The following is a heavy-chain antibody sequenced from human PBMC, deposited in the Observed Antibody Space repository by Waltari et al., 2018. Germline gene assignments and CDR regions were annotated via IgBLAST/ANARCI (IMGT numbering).Heavy chain of an antibody. CDR3: AKSNGFEADQ. D-gene: IGHD5-12*01. CDR2: ISGDNGNT. Sequence: QVQLVQSGTEVKKPGASVKVSCKASGYTFASYGVSWVRQAPGKGLGWMGWISGDNGNTNNPQKFQGRVTLTTDTSTSTAYMELRSLKSDDTAVYYCAKSNGFEADQWGQGTLVTVSS. V-gene: IGHV1-18*01. J-gene: IGHJ4*02. CDR1: GYTFASYG.